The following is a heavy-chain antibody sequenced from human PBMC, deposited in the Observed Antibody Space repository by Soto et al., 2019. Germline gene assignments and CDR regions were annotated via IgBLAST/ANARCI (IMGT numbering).Heavy chain of an antibody. CDR2: INHSGST. J-gene: IGHJ5*02. Sequence: SETLALTCTVSGFSISSYYLILIRQPPGKGLEWIGEINHSGSTNYNPSLKSRVTISVDTSKNQFSLKLSSVTAADTAVYYCAREGPPLRYFDRAAWFDPWGQGTLVTVSS. CDR1: GFSISSYY. CDR3: AREGPPLRYFDRAAWFDP. V-gene: IGHV4-34*01. D-gene: IGHD3-9*01.